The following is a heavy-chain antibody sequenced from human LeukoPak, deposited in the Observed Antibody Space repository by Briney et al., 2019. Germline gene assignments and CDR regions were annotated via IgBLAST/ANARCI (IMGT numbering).Heavy chain of an antibody. CDR2: ISYSGST. CDR1: GHSINSHY. J-gene: IGHJ4*02. Sequence: SDTLSLICTVSGHSINSHYSSWIRQPPGKGLEWIGYISYSGSTNYNPCLKSRVTIAVDTSKNQFSLELSSVTAADTAVYYCARHRSNDFEYWGQGTLVTVSS. D-gene: IGHD4-11*01. CDR3: ARHRSNDFEY. V-gene: IGHV4-59*08.